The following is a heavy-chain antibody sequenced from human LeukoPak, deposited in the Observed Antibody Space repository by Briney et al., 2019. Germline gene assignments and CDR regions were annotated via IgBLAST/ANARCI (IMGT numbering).Heavy chain of an antibody. D-gene: IGHD6-25*01. CDR1: GFTFSSYT. V-gene: IGHV3-48*01. CDR2: IGTSSTTI. J-gene: IGHJ6*03. Sequence: GGSLRLSCAASGFTFSSYTMNWVRQPPGKGLEWVSNIGTSSTTIYYADSVKGRFTISRDNAKNSLYLQMNSLRADDSAVYYCARFAAGGSYYYYMDVWGKGTTVTVSS. CDR3: ARFAAGGSYYYYMDV.